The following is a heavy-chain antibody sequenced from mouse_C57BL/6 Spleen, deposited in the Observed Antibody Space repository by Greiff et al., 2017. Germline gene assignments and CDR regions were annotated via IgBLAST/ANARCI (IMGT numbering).Heavy chain of an antibody. CDR2: IYPGGGYT. CDR3: ARGGGNYVWYFDV. Sequence: QVQLKQSGAELVRPGTSVKMSCKASGYTFTNYWIGWAKQRPGHGLEWIGDIYPGGGYTNYNEKFKGKATLTADKSSSTAYMQFSSLTSEDSAIYYCARGGGNYVWYFDVWGTGTTVTVSS. D-gene: IGHD2-1*01. CDR1: GYTFTNYW. V-gene: IGHV1-63*01. J-gene: IGHJ1*03.